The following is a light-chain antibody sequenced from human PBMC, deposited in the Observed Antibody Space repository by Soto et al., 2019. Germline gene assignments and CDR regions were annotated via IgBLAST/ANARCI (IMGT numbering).Light chain of an antibody. CDR1: QGIGSY. J-gene: IGKJ4*01. CDR3: QQLNTYPA. Sequence: DLPLTQSPSFLSASVGDRVIITCRASQGIGSYLGWYQQAPGKAPKLLIYDASTLQSGVPSGFSGSGSGTEFTLTISSLQPEDVATYYCQQLNTYPAFGGGTKVDIK. CDR2: DAS. V-gene: IGKV1-9*01.